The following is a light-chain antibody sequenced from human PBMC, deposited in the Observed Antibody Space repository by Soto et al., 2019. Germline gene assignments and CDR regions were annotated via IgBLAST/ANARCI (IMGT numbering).Light chain of an antibody. CDR3: QQYGSSPLYT. CDR2: GAS. CDR1: QSVSSSN. Sequence: EIVLTQSPGTLSLSPGERATLSCRASQSVSSSNLAWYQQKPGQAPRLVIYGASSRATGIPDRFSGSGSGTDFTLTISRLEPEDFAVYYCQQYGSSPLYTFGPGTKLEIK. V-gene: IGKV3-20*01. J-gene: IGKJ2*01.